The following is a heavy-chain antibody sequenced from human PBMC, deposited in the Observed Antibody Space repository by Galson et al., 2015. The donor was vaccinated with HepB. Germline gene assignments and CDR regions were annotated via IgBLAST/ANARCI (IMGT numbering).Heavy chain of an antibody. D-gene: IGHD5-18*01. J-gene: IGHJ5*02. V-gene: IGHV4-59*08. CDR3: ARVTLRRWFDP. CDR1: GGSISSYY. CDR2: IYYSGST. Sequence: LSLTCTVSGGSISSYYWSWIRQLPGKGLEWIGYIYYSGSTNYNPSLKSRVTISVDTSKNQFSLKLSSVTAADTAVYYCARVTLRRWFDPWGQGTLVTVSS.